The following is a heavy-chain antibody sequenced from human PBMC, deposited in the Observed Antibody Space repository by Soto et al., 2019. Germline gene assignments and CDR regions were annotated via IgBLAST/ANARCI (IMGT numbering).Heavy chain of an antibody. D-gene: IGHD3-10*01. CDR2: IYWDDDK. V-gene: IGHV2-5*02. J-gene: IGHJ5*02. CDR1: GFSFSTTGVG. CDR3: VSGSFPNWFDP. Sequence: QITLKESGPTLVIPTQTLTLTCTFSGFSFSTTGVGVGWIRQPPGQALEWLALIYWDDDKRYRPSLRDRLSITKDTSKKEVILTMTNMDPVDTATYYCVSGSFPNWFDPWGQGTQVTVSS.